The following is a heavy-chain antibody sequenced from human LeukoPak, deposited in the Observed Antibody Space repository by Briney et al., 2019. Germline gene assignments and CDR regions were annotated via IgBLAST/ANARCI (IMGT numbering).Heavy chain of an antibody. CDR1: GFTFSSYG. CDR3: AGKLYGSGSLYYYYYYGMDV. V-gene: IGHV3-30*03. Sequence: GGSLRLSCAASGFTFSSYGMHWVRQAPGKGLEWVAVISYDGSNKYYADSVKGRFTISRDNAKNSLYLQMNSLRAEDTAVYYCAGKLYGSGSLYYYYYYGMDVWGQGTTVTVSS. D-gene: IGHD3-10*01. J-gene: IGHJ6*02. CDR2: ISYDGSNK.